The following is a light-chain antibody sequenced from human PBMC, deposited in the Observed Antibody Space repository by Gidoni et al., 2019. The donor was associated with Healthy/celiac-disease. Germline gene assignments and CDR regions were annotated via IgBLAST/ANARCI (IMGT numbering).Light chain of an antibody. CDR2: AAS. Sequence: DIQMTQSPSSLSASVGDRVTITCRASQSISSYLNWYQQKPGQAPKLLIYAASSLQSGFPARFSGSGSGTDFTLTISSLQPEDFATYYCQQSYSSPPLTFGGGTKVEIK. CDR1: QSISSY. CDR3: QQSYSSPPLT. J-gene: IGKJ4*01. V-gene: IGKV1-39*01.